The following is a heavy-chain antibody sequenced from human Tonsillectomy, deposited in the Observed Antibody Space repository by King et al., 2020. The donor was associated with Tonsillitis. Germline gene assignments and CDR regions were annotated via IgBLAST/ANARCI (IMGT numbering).Heavy chain of an antibody. Sequence: VQLVESGGGLVKPGGSLRLSCAASGFTFSSYSMNWVRQAPGKGLEWVSSISSSSTYIYLVDSGKGRFTISRDNAKNSLYLQMNSLRAEDTAVYYCARDSKEDVWSGNYTVGGFEYWGQGTLVTVSS. V-gene: IGHV3-21*01. D-gene: IGHD3-3*01. CDR2: ISSSSTYI. J-gene: IGHJ4*02. CDR1: GFTFSSYS. CDR3: ARDSKEDVWSGNYTVGGFEY.